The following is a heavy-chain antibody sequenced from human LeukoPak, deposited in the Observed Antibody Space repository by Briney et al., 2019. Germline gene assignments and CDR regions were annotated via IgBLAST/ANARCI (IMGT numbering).Heavy chain of an antibody. CDR2: IDRSGST. J-gene: IGHJ4*02. CDR1: GGSFRGYS. D-gene: IGHD1-1*01. Sequence: SETLSFTCAVYGGSFRGYSWTWIRQPPGKGLEWIGEIDRSGSTNYNPALKSRLTISVDTSKNQFSLKLSSVTAADTAVYYCARGSATGLAYWGQGTLVTVSS. CDR3: ARGSATGLAY. V-gene: IGHV4-34*01.